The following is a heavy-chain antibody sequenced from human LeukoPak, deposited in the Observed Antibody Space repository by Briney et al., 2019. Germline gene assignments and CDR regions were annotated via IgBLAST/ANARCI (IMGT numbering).Heavy chain of an antibody. CDR1: GFTFGDDY. Sequence: GGSLRLSCAVSGFTFGDDYMSWLRQAPGQGLEWVSYISNSGGYTNYADSVAGRFTISRDNAENSLYLQMNSLRAEDTAAYYCARSRGAGPGAYFDYWGQGTLVTVTS. D-gene: IGHD6-19*01. V-gene: IGHV3-11*03. CDR3: ARSRGAGPGAYFDY. J-gene: IGHJ4*02. CDR2: ISNSGGYT.